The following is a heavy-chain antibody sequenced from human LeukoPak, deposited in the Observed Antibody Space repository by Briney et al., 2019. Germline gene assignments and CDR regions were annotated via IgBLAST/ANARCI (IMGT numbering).Heavy chain of an antibody. CDR3: AKVDTAIHTGD. V-gene: IGHV3-23*01. CDR2: IGGSGGDT. CDR1: GFTFGNYG. J-gene: IGHJ4*02. D-gene: IGHD5-18*01. Sequence: QSGGSLRLSCAASGFTFGNYGVSWVRQAPGKGLEWVSAIGGSGGDTYYADSVKGRFTISRDNSRNTLYLQMNSLRAEDTAIYYCAKVDTAIHTGDWGQGTLVTVSS.